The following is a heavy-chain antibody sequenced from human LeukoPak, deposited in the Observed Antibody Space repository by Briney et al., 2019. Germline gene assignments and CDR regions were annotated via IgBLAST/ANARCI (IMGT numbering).Heavy chain of an antibody. Sequence: SETLSLTCAVSGGSISSSNWWSWVRQPPGKGLEWIGEIYHGGSTNYNPSLRSRVTISVDKSKNQFSLKLSSVTAADTAVYYCATLQRSYDTLTGRHYYGMDVWGQGTTVTVSS. CDR2: IYHGGST. V-gene: IGHV4-4*02. J-gene: IGHJ6*02. CDR1: GGSISSSNW. D-gene: IGHD3-9*01. CDR3: ATLQRSYDTLTGRHYYGMDV.